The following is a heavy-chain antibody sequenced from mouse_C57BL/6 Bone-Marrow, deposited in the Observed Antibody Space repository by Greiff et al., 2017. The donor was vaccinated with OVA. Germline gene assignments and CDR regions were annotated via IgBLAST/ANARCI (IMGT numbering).Heavy chain of an antibody. CDR3: ARAGPLFDY. CDR1: GYTFTSYG. Sequence: QVQLQQSGAELARPGASVKLSCKASGYTFTSYGISWVKQRPGQGLEWIGEIYPRSGNTYYNEKFKGKATLTADKSSSTAYMELRSLTSEDSAVYFCARAGPLFDYWGQGTTLTVSS. D-gene: IGHD3-3*01. CDR2: IYPRSGNT. V-gene: IGHV1-81*01. J-gene: IGHJ2*01.